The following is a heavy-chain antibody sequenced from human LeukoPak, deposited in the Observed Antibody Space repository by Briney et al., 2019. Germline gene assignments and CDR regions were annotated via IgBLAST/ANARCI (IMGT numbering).Heavy chain of an antibody. CDR2: MNADGSII. J-gene: IGHJ4*02. CDR3: GRDNYGSIDY. Sequence: HPGGSLRLSCAASGFTFNTYWMIWVRQVPGKGLVYVSHMNADGSIINYADSVKGRFTISRDNAKNTLYLQMGSLRVEDTALYYCGRDNYGSIDYWGQGTLVTVSS. V-gene: IGHV3-74*01. D-gene: IGHD3-10*01. CDR1: GFTFNTYW.